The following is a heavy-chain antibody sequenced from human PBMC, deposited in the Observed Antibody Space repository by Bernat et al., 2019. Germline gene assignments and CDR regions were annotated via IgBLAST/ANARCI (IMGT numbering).Heavy chain of an antibody. CDR1: GFAFSDHG. Sequence: EVQLVESGGGLVQPGGSLRLSCAASGFAFSDHGMNWVRQAPGKGLAWVSYISSRISTIYYTDSGKSRFTISRDNAKNSLYLQMNSLRDGDTAVYYCAKDGPNCSGAACSPNFFDYWGQGILVTVSS. CDR3: AKDGPNCSGAACSPNFFDY. CDR2: ISSRISTI. V-gene: IGHV3-48*02. J-gene: IGHJ4*02. D-gene: IGHD2-15*01.